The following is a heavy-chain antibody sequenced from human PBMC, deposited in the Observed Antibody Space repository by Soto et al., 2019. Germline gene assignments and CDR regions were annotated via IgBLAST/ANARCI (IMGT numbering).Heavy chain of an antibody. J-gene: IGHJ4*02. CDR3: AKDGIVGAVAHFDY. V-gene: IGHV3-23*01. D-gene: IGHD6-19*01. Sequence: PGGSLRPSCAASGFTFSSYAMSCVRQAPGKGLEWFSAISGSGASTNYADSVKGRFTISRDNSKNTLYLQMNSLRAEETAVYYCAKDGIVGAVAHFDYWCQANLVTVSS. CDR2: ISGSGAST. CDR1: GFTFSSYA.